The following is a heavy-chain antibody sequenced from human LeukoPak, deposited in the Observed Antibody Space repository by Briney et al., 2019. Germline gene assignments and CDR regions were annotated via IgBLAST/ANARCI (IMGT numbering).Heavy chain of an antibody. J-gene: IGHJ4*02. D-gene: IGHD5-24*01. Sequence: PSETLSLTCTVSGGSISSYYWSWIRQPPGKGLEWIGYIYYSGSTNYNPSLKSRVTISVDTSKNQFSLKLSSVTAADTAVYYCARFSELEMAWYFDYWGQGTLVTVSS. CDR3: ARFSELEMAWYFDY. CDR2: IYYSGST. CDR1: GGSISSYY. V-gene: IGHV4-59*12.